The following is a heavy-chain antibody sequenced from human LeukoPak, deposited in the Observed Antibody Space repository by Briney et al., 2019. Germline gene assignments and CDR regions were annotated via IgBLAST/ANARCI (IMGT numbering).Heavy chain of an antibody. CDR3: ARYDYGANFDL. CDR1: GTSISGSNYY. Sequence: TSETLSLTCTVSGTSISGSNYYWAWIRQPAGKELEWIGRIYFRGSTNYNPSLKSRVSLSVHTSRNQFSLKLNSVTAADTAVYYCARYDYGANFDLWGQGTLVIVSS. V-gene: IGHV4-61*02. D-gene: IGHD4/OR15-4a*01. J-gene: IGHJ4*02. CDR2: IYFRGST.